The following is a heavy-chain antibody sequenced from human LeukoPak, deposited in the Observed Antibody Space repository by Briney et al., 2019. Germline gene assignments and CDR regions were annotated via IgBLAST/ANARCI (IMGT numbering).Heavy chain of an antibody. CDR3: ARDGSSVSVVY. CDR1: GFTVSSNY. J-gene: IGHJ4*02. CDR2: ISSSSSYI. Sequence: PGGSLRLSCAASGFTVSSNYMSWVRQAPGKGLEWVSSISSSSSYIYYADSVKGRFTISRDNAKNSLYLQMNSLRAEDTAVYYCARDGSSVSVVYWGQGTLVTVSS. D-gene: IGHD6-25*01. V-gene: IGHV3-21*01.